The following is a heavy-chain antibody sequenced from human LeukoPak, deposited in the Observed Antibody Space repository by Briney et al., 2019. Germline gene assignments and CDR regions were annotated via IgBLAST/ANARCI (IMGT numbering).Heavy chain of an antibody. CDR1: GFTFSSYE. CDR2: ISSSGSTI. Sequence: PGGSPRLSCAASGFTFSSYEMNWVRQAPGKGLEWVSYISSSGSTIYYADSVKGRFTISRDNAKNSLYLQMNSLRAEDTAVYYCARESSSWYYWGQGTLVTVSS. D-gene: IGHD6-13*01. J-gene: IGHJ4*02. CDR3: ARESSSWYY. V-gene: IGHV3-48*03.